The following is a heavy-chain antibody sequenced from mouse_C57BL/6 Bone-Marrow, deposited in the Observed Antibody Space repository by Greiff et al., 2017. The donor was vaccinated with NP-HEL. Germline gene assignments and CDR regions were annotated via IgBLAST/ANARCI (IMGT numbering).Heavy chain of an antibody. CDR3: ATYYRYDASYFDD. V-gene: IGHV2-6*01. Sequence: EQRLESGDGVVAPPESLFNICCASGFSLISYGVDWVGQPPGKGLEWWGVIWGVGSRNYNSALKFRMSISKDNSKSQVFLKMYSLQTEDTAMYYGATYYRYDASYFDDWGQGATLTVSS. CDR2: IWGVGSR. J-gene: IGHJ2*01. CDR1: GFSLISYG. D-gene: IGHD2-9*01.